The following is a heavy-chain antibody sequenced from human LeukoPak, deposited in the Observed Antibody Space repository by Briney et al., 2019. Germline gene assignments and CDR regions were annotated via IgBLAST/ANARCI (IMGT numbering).Heavy chain of an antibody. CDR2: ISSSSSSI. V-gene: IGHV3-48*04. CDR1: GFTFSTYS. Sequence: GGSLRLSCAASGFTFSTYSMTWVRQAPGKGLEWVSYISSSSSSIYYADSVKGRFTISRDNAKNSLYLQMNSLRAEDTAVYYCAREDSGSYDFFDYWGQGTLVTVSS. D-gene: IGHD1-26*01. CDR3: AREDSGSYDFFDY. J-gene: IGHJ4*02.